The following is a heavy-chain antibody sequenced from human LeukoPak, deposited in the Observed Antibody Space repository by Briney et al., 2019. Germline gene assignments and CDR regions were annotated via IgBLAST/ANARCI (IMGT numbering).Heavy chain of an antibody. Sequence: ASETLSLTCTVSGYSISGGYYWGWIRQPPRKGLEWIGTIFQSVSTYYNPSLKSRVTTSVDTSKNQFSLQLSSGTAADTAVYYCAXNXXXGFDFWXQGTLVTVSS. CDR3: AXNXXXGFDF. J-gene: IGHJ4*02. CDR2: IFQSVST. CDR1: GYSISGGYY. V-gene: IGHV4-38-2*02.